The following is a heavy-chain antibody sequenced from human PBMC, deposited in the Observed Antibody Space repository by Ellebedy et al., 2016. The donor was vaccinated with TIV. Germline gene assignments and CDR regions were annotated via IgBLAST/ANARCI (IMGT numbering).Heavy chain of an antibody. J-gene: IGHJ6*02. V-gene: IGHV3-13*01. D-gene: IGHD3-16*01. CDR1: GFTFSRYD. CDR2: IDNAGDT. CDR3: TRFEIISGGGYGMDV. Sequence: GGSLRLXCAASGFTFSRYDMHWVRQSTRTGLEWVASIDNAGDTYYPGSVKGRFTISRENAKNSLYLQMNSLRVEDTAVYYCTRFEIISGGGYGMDVWGQGTTVTVSS.